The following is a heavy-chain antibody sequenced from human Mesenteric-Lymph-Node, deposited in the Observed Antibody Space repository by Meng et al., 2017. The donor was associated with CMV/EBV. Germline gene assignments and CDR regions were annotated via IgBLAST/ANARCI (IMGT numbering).Heavy chain of an antibody. CDR2: ISGSGGST. CDR3: ARTNTYYYDSSGLLFGAP. V-gene: IGHV3-23*01. CDR1: GFTFSRYV. Sequence: GESLKISCAASGFTFSRYVMNWVRQGPGKGLEWVSAISGSGGSTYYADSVKGRFTISRDNSKNTLYLQMNSLRAEDTAVYYCARTNTYYYDSSGLLFGAPWGQGTLVTVSS. D-gene: IGHD3-22*01. J-gene: IGHJ5*02.